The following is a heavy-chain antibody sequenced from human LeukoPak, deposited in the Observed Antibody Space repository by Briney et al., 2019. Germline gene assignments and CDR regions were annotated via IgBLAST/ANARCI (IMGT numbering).Heavy chain of an antibody. CDR2: INGDGSST. D-gene: IGHD3-10*01. CDR1: GFTLSSYW. CDR3: AKDADVLTLAAFDI. V-gene: IGHV3-74*01. Sequence: GGSLRLSCAASGFTLSSYWMHWVRQAPGKGLVWVSRINGDGSSTPYANSVKGRFTISRDNAKNSLYLQMNSLRAEDTALYYCAKDADVLTLAAFDIWGQGTMVTVSS. J-gene: IGHJ3*02.